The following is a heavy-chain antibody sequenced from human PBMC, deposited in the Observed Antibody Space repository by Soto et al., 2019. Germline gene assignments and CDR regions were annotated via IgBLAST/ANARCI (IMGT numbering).Heavy chain of an antibody. CDR1: GGSISSYY. J-gene: IGHJ6*02. CDR3: ARDVRYYGSGRPTSYYYYYGMDV. V-gene: IGHV4-4*08. Sequence: PSETLSLTCTVSGGSISSYYWSWIRQPPGKGLEWIGYIYNSGSTNYNPSLKSRVTISVDTSKNQFSLKLSSVTAADTAVYYCARDVRYYGSGRPTSYYYYYGMDVWGQGTTVTVSS. CDR2: IYNSGST. D-gene: IGHD3-10*01.